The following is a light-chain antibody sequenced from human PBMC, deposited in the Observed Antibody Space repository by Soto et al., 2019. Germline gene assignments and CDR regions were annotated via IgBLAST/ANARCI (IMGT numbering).Light chain of an antibody. CDR2: GAS. CDR3: QQRSNWLWT. CDR1: QSVTSN. J-gene: IGKJ1*01. V-gene: IGKV3-11*01. Sequence: EIVLTQSPGTLSLSPGERATLSCRASQSVTSNLAWYQQKPGQAPRLLIYGASTRATGIPARFSGSGSGTDFTLTISSLEPEDFAVYYCQQRSNWLWTFGQGTKVDIK.